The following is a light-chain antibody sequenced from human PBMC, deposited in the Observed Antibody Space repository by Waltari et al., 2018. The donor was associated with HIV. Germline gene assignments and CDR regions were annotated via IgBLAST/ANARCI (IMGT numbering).Light chain of an antibody. CDR2: DVN. V-gene: IGLV2-11*01. CDR1: RHDVGGYNC. Sequence: QSALPQPRSVSGSPGQSVTISCTGTRHDVGGYNCFCWYQYHPGKAPNLIIYDVNKRPSGVPDRFSGARSGNTASLTISGLQSGDEADYYCCSYAGNYTSIFGGGTKVTVL. J-gene: IGLJ2*01. CDR3: CSYAGNYTSI.